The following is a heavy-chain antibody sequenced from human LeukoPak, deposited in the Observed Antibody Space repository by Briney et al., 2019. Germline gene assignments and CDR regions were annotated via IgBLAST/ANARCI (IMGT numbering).Heavy chain of an antibody. D-gene: IGHD2-2*01. CDR2: MNPNSGNT. CDR3: ARGSYCSSTSCYGDVDY. V-gene: IGHV1-8*03. Sequence: GASVKVSCKASGYTFTSYDINWVRQATGQGLGWMGWMNPNSGNTGYAQKFQGRVTITRNTSISTAYMELSSLRSEDTAVYYCARGSYCSSTSCYGDVDYWGQGTLVTVSS. J-gene: IGHJ4*02. CDR1: GYTFTSYD.